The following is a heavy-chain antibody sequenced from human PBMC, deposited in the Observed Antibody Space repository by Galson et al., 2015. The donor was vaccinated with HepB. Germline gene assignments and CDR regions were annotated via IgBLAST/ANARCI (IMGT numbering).Heavy chain of an antibody. CDR3: ARDWGPGIAAAAPTGY. Sequence: SVKVSCKASGGTFSSYAISWVRQAPGQGLEWMGGIIPIFGTANYAQKFQGRVTITADESTSTAYMELSSLRSEDTAVYYCARDWGPGIAAAAPTGYWGQETLVTVSS. V-gene: IGHV1-69*13. J-gene: IGHJ4*02. CDR1: GGTFSSYA. CDR2: IIPIFGTA. D-gene: IGHD6-13*01.